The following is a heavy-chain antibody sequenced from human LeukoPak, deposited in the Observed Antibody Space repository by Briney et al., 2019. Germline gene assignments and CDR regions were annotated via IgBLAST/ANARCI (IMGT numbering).Heavy chain of an antibody. J-gene: IGHJ3*02. D-gene: IGHD3-22*01. CDR2: IYYSGST. CDR1: GGSISSYY. V-gene: IGHV4-59*01. CDR3: ARARNYYDSSDYYYEGDAFDI. Sequence: PSETLSLTCTVSGGSISSYYWNWIRQPPGKGLEWIGYIYYSGSTNYNPSLKSRVTISVDTSKNQFSLNLTSVTAADTAVYYCARARNYYDSSDYYYEGDAFDIWGQGTMVTVSS.